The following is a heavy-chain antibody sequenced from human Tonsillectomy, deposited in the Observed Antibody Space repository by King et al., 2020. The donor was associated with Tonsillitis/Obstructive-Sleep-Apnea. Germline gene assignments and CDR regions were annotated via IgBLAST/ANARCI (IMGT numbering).Heavy chain of an antibody. CDR3: AKDPWDFWSGFFAY. CDR1: GFTFSSYG. V-gene: IGHV3-30*18. CDR2: ISYDGSNK. Sequence: QLVESGGGVVQPGRSLRLSCAASGFTFSSYGMHWVRQAPGKGLEWVAVISYDGSNKYCVDSVKGRFTISRDNSKNTMFLQMNSLRAEDTAVYYCAKDPWDFWSGFFAYWGQGTLVTVSS. D-gene: IGHD3-3*01. J-gene: IGHJ4*02.